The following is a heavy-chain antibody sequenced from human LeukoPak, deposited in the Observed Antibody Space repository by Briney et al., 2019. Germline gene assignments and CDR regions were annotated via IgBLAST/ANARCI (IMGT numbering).Heavy chain of an antibody. CDR3: AREGQYYDFWSGYYWFDY. D-gene: IGHD3-3*01. CDR2: ISYDGSNK. V-gene: IGHV3-30-3*01. CDR1: GFTFSSYV. J-gene: IGHJ4*02. Sequence: GGSLRLSCAASGFTFSSYVTHWVRQAPGKGLEWVAVISYDGSNKYYADSVKGRFTISRDNSKNTLYLQMNSLRAEDTAVYYCAREGQYYDFWSGYYWFDYWGQGTLVTVSS.